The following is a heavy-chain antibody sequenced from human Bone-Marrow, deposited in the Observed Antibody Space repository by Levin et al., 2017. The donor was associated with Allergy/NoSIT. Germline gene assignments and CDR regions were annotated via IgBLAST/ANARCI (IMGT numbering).Heavy chain of an antibody. V-gene: IGHV3-53*01. D-gene: IGHD6-19*01. CDR1: GFSVSNNY. CDR3: ARGPYSSGWYGLDY. CDR2: LYRGGKT. J-gene: IGHJ4*02. Sequence: PGGSLRLSCAASGFSVSNNYMSWVRQAPGKGLEWVSVLYRGGKTDYADSVRGRFTISRDDFKNTLYLQMNSLRAEDTAVYFCARGPYSSGWYGLDYWGQGTLVTVSS.